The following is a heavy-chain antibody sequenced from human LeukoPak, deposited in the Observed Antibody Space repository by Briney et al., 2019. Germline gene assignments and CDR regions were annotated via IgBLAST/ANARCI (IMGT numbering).Heavy chain of an antibody. Sequence: ASVKVSCKASGGTFSSYAISWVRQAPGQGLEWMGRIIPILGIANYAQKFRGRVTITADKSTSTAYMELSSLRSEDTAVYYCAPSGVGAQPWFDPWGQGTLVTVSS. CDR3: APSGVGAQPWFDP. CDR1: GGTFSSYA. V-gene: IGHV1-69*04. CDR2: IIPILGIA. J-gene: IGHJ5*02. D-gene: IGHD1-26*01.